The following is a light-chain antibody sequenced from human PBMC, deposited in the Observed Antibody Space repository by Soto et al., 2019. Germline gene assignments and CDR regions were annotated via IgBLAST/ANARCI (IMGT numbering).Light chain of an antibody. CDR1: QSISSW. CDR2: KAS. Sequence: DIQMTQSPSTLSASVGDRVTITCRASQSISSWLAWYQQKPGKAPKLLIYKASSLEGGVPSRFSGSGSGTEFTLTISSLQADDYATFYCQQYHTDWTFGQGTKVDIK. J-gene: IGKJ1*01. CDR3: QQYHTDWT. V-gene: IGKV1-5*03.